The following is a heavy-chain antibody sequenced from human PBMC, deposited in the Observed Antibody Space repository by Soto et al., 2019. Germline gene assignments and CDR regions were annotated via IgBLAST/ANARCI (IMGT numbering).Heavy chain of an antibody. CDR1: GFTFSSYA. CDR3: ARDIVGSHDAFDI. D-gene: IGHD3-22*01. J-gene: IGHJ3*02. CDR2: ISYDGSNK. V-gene: IGHV3-30-3*01. Sequence: VGSLRLSCAASGFTFSSYAMHWVRQAPGKGLEWVAVISYDGSNKYYADSVKGRFTISRDNSKNTLYLQMNSLRAEDTAVYYCARDIVGSHDAFDIWGQGTMVTVS.